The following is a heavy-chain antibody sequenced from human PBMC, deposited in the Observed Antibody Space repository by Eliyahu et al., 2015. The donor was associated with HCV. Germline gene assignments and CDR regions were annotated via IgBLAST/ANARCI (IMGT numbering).Heavy chain of an antibody. J-gene: IGHJ6*02. CDR1: GFPFSXYW. V-gene: IGHV3-74*01. D-gene: IGHD3-10*01. CDR2: XNSDGSST. Sequence: EVQLVESGGGLVQPGGSLRLSCAASGFPFSXYWMPWXRQXPGKGLVWVSRXNSDGSSTSYADSVKGRFTISRDNAKNTLYLQMNSLRAEDTAVYYCARDPRITMVRGVTDYYYYGMDVWGQGTTVTVSS. CDR3: ARDPRITMVRGVTDYYYYGMDV.